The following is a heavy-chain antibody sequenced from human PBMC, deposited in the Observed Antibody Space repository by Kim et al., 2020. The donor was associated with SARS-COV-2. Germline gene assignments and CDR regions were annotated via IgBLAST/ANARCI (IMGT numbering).Heavy chain of an antibody. D-gene: IGHD6-13*01. V-gene: IGHV6-1*01. Sequence: SQTLSLTCAISGDSVSSNSAAWNWIRQSPSRGLEWLGRTYYRSKWYNDYAVSVKSRITINPDTSKNQFSLQLNSVTPEDTAVYYCARDPQYSSSWSDYWYFDLWGRGTLVTVSS. CDR3: ARDPQYSSSWSDYWYFDL. CDR2: TYYRSKWYN. J-gene: IGHJ2*01. CDR1: GDSVSSNSAA.